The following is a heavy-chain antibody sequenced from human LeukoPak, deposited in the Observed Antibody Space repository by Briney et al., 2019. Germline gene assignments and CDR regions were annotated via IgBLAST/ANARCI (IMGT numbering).Heavy chain of an antibody. CDR1: GFTFSSYG. J-gene: IGHJ4*02. Sequence: PGGSLRLSCAASGFTFSSYGMHWVRQAPGKGLEWVAAISYDGRNKEYADSVKGRFTISRDNSKNTLYLQMNSLRAEDTAVYYCAKDRGYSHGFEYWGQGTLVTVSS. CDR3: AKDRGYSHGFEY. V-gene: IGHV3-30*18. D-gene: IGHD5-12*01. CDR2: ISYDGRNK.